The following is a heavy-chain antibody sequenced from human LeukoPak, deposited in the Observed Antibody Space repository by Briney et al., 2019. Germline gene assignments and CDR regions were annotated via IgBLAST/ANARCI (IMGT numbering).Heavy chain of an antibody. V-gene: IGHV4-34*01. Sequence: SGTLSLTCAVYGGSFSDYYWSWIRQPPGKGLEWIGEINHSGSTNYNPSLKSRVTISMDTSKNQFSLKLSSVTAADTAVYYCAEGYNPYYFDYWGQGALVTVSS. J-gene: IGHJ4*02. D-gene: IGHD1-14*01. CDR3: AEGYNPYYFDY. CDR1: GGSFSDYY. CDR2: INHSGST.